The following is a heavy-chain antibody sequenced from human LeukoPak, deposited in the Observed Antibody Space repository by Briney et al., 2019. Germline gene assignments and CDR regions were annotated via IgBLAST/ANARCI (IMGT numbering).Heavy chain of an antibody. CDR1: GFTFSSYS. Sequence: GGSLRLSCAASGFTFSSYSMNWVRQAPGKGLQCDADFVKGRFTISRDNSKNTLYLQMTGLRAEDTAVYYCAKLKRVGIAPFDDWGQGILVTVSS. D-gene: IGHD3-10*01. V-gene: IGHV3-21*04. J-gene: IGHJ4*02. CDR3: AKLKRVGIAPFDD.